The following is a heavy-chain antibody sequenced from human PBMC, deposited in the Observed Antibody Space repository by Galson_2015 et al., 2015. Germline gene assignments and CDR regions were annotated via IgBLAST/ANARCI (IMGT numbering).Heavy chain of an antibody. Sequence: SLRLSCAASGFTFSNYEMNWVRQAPRKGLEWVSYIRSSGTTIYYADSVKGRFTISRDDAKNSLYLQMNSLRAEDTAVYYCARGDSSTHTHWYFDLWGRGTLVTVSS. CDR1: GFTFSNYE. CDR3: ARGDSSTHTHWYFDL. V-gene: IGHV3-48*03. CDR2: IRSSGTTI. D-gene: IGHD6-13*01. J-gene: IGHJ2*01.